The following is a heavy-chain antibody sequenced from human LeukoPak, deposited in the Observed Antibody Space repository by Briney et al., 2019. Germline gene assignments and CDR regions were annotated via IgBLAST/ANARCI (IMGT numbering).Heavy chain of an antibody. D-gene: IGHD3/OR15-3a*01. CDR1: GGSISSYY. V-gene: IGHV4-59*08. CDR2: IHYSGST. CDR3: ARHGLDYVKNAFDI. J-gene: IGHJ3*02. Sequence: KPSETLSLTCTVSGGSISSYYWSWIRQPPGKGLEWIGYIHYSGSTNYNPSLKSRVTISVDTSKNQFSLKLSSVTAADTAVYYCARHGLDYVKNAFDIWGQGTVVTVSS.